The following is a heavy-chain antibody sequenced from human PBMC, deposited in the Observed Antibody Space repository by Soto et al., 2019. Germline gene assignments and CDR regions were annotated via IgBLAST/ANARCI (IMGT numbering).Heavy chain of an antibody. D-gene: IGHD2-2*02. V-gene: IGHV3-15*07. CDR2: IKSKTYGGTT. CDR3: VRDSTSCYIGWSYCYYYGMDV. J-gene: IGHJ6*02. Sequence: GGSLRLSCAASGFTFSNAWMNWVRQAPGKGLEWVGRIKSKTYGGTTDYVAPVKCRFTISRDYSKNTLYLQMNSLRAEDTAVYYCVRDSTSCYIGWSYCYYYGMDVWGQGTTVTVSS. CDR1: GFTFSNAW.